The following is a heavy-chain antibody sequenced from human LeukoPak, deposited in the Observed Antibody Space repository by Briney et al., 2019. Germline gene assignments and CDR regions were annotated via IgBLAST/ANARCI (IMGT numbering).Heavy chain of an antibody. CDR2: ISAYNGNT. V-gene: IGHV1-18*01. D-gene: IGHD1-14*01. J-gene: IGHJ5*02. Sequence: ASVKVSCKASGYTFTSYGISWVRQAPGQGLEWMGWISAYNGNTNYAQKLQGRVTMTTDTSTSTAYMELRSLRSDDPAVYYCARTPPEPLVPDHWGQGTLVTVSS. CDR1: GYTFTSYG. CDR3: ARTPPEPLVPDH.